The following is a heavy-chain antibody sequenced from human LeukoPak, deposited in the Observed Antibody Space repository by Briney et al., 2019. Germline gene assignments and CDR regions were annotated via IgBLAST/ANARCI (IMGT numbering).Heavy chain of an antibody. J-gene: IGHJ4*02. CDR2: INHSGST. CDR1: GGSFSGYY. D-gene: IGHD5-18*01. CDR3: RGQLWLDPSFDY. V-gene: IGHV4-34*03. Sequence: PSEALSLTCAVYGGSFSGYYWSWIRQPPGKGLEWIGEINHSGSTNYNPSLKSRVTISVDTSKNQFSLKLSSVTAADTAVYYCRGQLWLDPSFDYWGQGTLVTVSS.